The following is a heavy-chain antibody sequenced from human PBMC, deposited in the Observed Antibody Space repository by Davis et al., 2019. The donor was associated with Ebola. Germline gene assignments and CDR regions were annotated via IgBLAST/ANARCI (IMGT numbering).Heavy chain of an antibody. V-gene: IGHV3-49*04. CDR1: GFTFADYD. J-gene: IGHJ4*02. CDR3: TKAMGYNDYSNY. Sequence: PGGSLRLSCTASGFTFADYDMSWVRQAPGKGLEWVGFIRSRRRAYGGTIEYAASVKGRFTISRDDSRSIVYLQMNSVKAEDKAVYYCTKAMGYNDYSNYWGQGTLVTVSS. CDR2: IRSRRRAYGGTI. D-gene: IGHD5-24*01.